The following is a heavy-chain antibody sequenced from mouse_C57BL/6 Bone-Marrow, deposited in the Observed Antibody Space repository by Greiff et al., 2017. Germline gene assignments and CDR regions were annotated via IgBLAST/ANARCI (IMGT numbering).Heavy chain of an antibody. J-gene: IGHJ3*01. CDR2: ISSGSSPI. Sequence: EVNLVESGGGLVKPGGSLKLSCAASGFTFSDYGMHWVRQAPEKGLEWVAYISSGSSPIYYDDTVKGRFTISRDNAKNTRFLQMTSLRSEDTAIYYCARWFAYWGQGTLVTVSA. CDR3: ARWFAY. V-gene: IGHV5-17*01. CDR1: GFTFSDYG.